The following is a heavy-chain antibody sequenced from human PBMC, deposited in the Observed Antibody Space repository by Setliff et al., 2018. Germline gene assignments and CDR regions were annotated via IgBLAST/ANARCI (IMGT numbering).Heavy chain of an antibody. D-gene: IGHD5-18*01. Sequence: GGSLRLSCAASGFTFSSDAMTWVRQAPGKGLEWVATISDDGTNEFYADSVKGRFTISRDNSKNTLFLHMNNLRPEDTALYYCAKASLAYSFGCYFDSWGQGALVTVSS. J-gene: IGHJ4*01. CDR3: AKASLAYSFGCYFDS. CDR2: ISDDGTNE. CDR1: GFTFSSDA. V-gene: IGHV3-30*18.